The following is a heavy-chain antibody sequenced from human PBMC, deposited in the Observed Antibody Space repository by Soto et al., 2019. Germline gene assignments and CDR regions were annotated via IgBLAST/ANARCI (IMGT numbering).Heavy chain of an antibody. CDR1: GFSFSNYW. D-gene: IGHD6-6*01. CDR3: AKEREYSRSSPFDY. J-gene: IGHJ4*02. Sequence: PGGSLRLSCAASGFSFSNYWMTWVRQAPGKGLEWVAVISYDGSKKYYADSVTGRFTISRDNSKNTLYLQMNSLRAEDTAVYYCAKEREYSRSSPFDYWGQGTLVTVSS. V-gene: IGHV3-30*18. CDR2: ISYDGSKK.